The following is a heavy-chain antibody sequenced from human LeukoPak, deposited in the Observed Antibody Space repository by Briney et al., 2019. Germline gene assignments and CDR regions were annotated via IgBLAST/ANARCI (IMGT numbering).Heavy chain of an antibody. CDR1: GGSISSYY. D-gene: IGHD4-23*01. Sequence: PSETLSLTCTVSGGSISSYYWSWIRQPSGKGLEWIGYIYYSGSTNYNPSLKSRVTISVDTSKNQFSLKLSSVTAADAAVYYCARTSYGGNSQYFDYWGQGTLVTVSS. CDR2: IYYSGST. CDR3: ARTSYGGNSQYFDY. J-gene: IGHJ4*02. V-gene: IGHV4-59*08.